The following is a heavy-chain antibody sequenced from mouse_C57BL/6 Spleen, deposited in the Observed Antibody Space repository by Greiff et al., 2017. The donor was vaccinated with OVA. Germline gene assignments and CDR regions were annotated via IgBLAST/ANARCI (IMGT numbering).Heavy chain of an antibody. J-gene: IGHJ4*01. CDR2: IDPSDSET. V-gene: IGHV1-52*01. CDR3: ARGPLYYSNYYAMDY. CDR1: GYTFTSYW. Sequence: QVQLKESGAELVRPGSSVKLSCKASGYTFTSYWMHWVKQRPIQGLEWIGNIDPSDSETHYNQKFKDKATLTVDKSSSTAYMQLSSLTSEDSAVYYCARGPLYYSNYYAMDYWGQGTSVTVSS. D-gene: IGHD2-5*01.